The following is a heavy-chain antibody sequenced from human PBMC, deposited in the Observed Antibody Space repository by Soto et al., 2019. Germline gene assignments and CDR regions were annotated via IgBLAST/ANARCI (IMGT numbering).Heavy chain of an antibody. CDR3: ARGVPRLTPWFDP. V-gene: IGHV4-34*01. CDR1: GGSFSGYY. J-gene: IGHJ5*02. Sequence: SETLSLTCAVYGGSFSGYYWSWIRQPPGKGLEWIGEINHSGSTNYNPSLKSRVTISVDTSKNQFSLKLSSVTAADTAVYYCARGVPRLTPWFDPCGQGTLVTVSS. D-gene: IGHD7-27*01. CDR2: INHSGST.